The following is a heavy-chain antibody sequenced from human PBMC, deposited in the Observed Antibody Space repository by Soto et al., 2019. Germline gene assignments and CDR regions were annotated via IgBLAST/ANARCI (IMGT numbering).Heavy chain of an antibody. Sequence: QVHLVQSGAEVRKPGASVKVSCKASGYTFIYNAIHWVRQAPGQRLEWMGWINAGNGNRKYSQNFQGRVTITRDTSASTAYMELSSLTSEDTDVYYCARDAPGAQKYCDYWGQGTLITVSS. CDR3: ARDAPGAQKYCDY. CDR2: INAGNGNR. V-gene: IGHV1-3*01. CDR1: GYTFIYNA. J-gene: IGHJ4*02. D-gene: IGHD2-2*01.